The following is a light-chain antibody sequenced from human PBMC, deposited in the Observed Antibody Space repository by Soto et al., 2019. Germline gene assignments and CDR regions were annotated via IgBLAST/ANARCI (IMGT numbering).Light chain of an antibody. CDR3: QKYNSAPWT. J-gene: IGKJ1*01. CDR1: QGIRNY. CDR2: GAS. Sequence: EIQMTQSPSSLSASVGDRVAITCRASQGIRNYLAWYQQKPGKVPKLLIFGASTLQSGVPSRFSGSGSGTDFTLTISSLQPEDVATYYCQKYNSAPWTFGQGTKVDIK. V-gene: IGKV1-27*01.